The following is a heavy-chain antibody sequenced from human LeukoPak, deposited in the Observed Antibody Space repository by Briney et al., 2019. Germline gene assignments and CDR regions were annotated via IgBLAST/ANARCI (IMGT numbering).Heavy chain of an antibody. CDR3: ARGRLHDSSGYYWDY. CDR1: GFTFSSYW. V-gene: IGHV3-7*01. Sequence: GGSLRLSCAASGFTFSSYWMSWVRQAPGKGLEWVANIKQDGSDKYYVDSVKGRFTISRDNAKNSLYLQMNSLRAEDTAVYYCARGRLHDSSGYYWDYWGQGTLVTVSS. D-gene: IGHD3-22*01. J-gene: IGHJ4*02. CDR2: IKQDGSDK.